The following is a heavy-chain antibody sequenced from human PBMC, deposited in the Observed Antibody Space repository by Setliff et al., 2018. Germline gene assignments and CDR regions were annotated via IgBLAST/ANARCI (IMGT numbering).Heavy chain of an antibody. CDR2: INQGGGDQ. Sequence: PGGSLRLSCAASGFTFSSLWMAWVRQAPGKGLEWVANINQGGGDQFYVDSVRGRFIISRDNAKNSLYLHMNSLRADDTAVYYCSRDVYDFRTGQADPWGQGTLV. D-gene: IGHD3-3*01. V-gene: IGHV3-7*01. CDR3: SRDVYDFRTGQADP. CDR1: GFTFSSLW. J-gene: IGHJ5*02.